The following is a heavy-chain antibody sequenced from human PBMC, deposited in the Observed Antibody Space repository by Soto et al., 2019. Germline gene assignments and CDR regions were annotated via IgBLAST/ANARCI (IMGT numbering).Heavy chain of an antibody. CDR1: GGSISAINYC. Sequence: LSLTCAVSGGSISAINYCWGWIRHPPGGGLEWIATICYSGTAYYNPSLKSRITTSVDTSNNQFSLNLYSVNAADTSVYFCTVRDEATSYYMNNWGRGTPVTVSS. CDR3: TVRDEATSYYMNN. CDR2: ICYSGTA. V-gene: IGHV4-39*01. J-gene: IGHJ4*02. D-gene: IGHD1-26*01.